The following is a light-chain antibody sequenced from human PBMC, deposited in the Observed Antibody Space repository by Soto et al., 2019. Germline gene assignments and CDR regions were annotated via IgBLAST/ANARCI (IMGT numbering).Light chain of an antibody. CDR3: QQRKNWPPIT. V-gene: IGKV3-11*01. CDR2: DSS. Sequence: EIELTQSPATLSLAPGETATLSFRASQNVDKFLAWYQQRPGQPPRLLIFDSSNRATGVPVRFSGSGSGTVFTLTIGSLEPEDPAVYYCQQRKNWPPITFGQGTRLE. J-gene: IGKJ5*01. CDR1: QNVDKF.